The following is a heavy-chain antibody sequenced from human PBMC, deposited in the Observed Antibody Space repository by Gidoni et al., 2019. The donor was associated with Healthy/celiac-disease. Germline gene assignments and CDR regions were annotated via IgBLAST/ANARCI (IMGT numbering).Heavy chain of an antibody. D-gene: IGHD6-6*01. J-gene: IGHJ6*02. CDR3: ARERVPYHNSSSDTYYYYGMDV. CDR1: GGSISSGGYY. Sequence: QVQLQESGPGLVKPSQTLSLTCSVSGGSISSGGYYWSWIRQHPGKGLEWIGYIYYSGSTYYNPSLKSRVTISVDTSKNQFSLKLSSVTAADTAVYYCARERVPYHNSSSDTYYYYGMDVWGQGTTVTVSS. V-gene: IGHV4-31*03. CDR2: IYYSGST.